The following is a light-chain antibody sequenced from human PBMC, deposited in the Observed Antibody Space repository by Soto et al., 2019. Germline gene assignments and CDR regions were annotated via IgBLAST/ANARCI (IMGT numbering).Light chain of an antibody. V-gene: IGKV3-20*01. CDR3: QQYDISPPVYT. J-gene: IGKJ2*01. Sequence: EIVWTQSPGTLSLSPGERATLSCRVSQSVSSSFLAWYQQKPGQAPRLLIYGASNRATGIPDRFSGSRSGTDFTLTLSRLEPEDFAVYYCQQYDISPPVYTFGQGTKLEIK. CDR2: GAS. CDR1: QSVSSSF.